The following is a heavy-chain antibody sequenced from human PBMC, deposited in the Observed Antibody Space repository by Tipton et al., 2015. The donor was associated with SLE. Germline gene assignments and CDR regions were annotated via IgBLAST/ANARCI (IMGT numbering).Heavy chain of an antibody. CDR3: ARVNDFWSGYYKVGAFDI. D-gene: IGHD3-3*01. Sequence: SLRLSCVASGFTVSSNYMSWVRQAPGKGLEWVSVIYSGGSTYYADSVKGRFTISRHNSKNTLYLQMNSLRAEDTAVYYCARVNDFWSGYYKVGAFDIWGQGTMVTVAS. J-gene: IGHJ3*02. V-gene: IGHV3-53*04. CDR1: GFTVSSNY. CDR2: IYSGGST.